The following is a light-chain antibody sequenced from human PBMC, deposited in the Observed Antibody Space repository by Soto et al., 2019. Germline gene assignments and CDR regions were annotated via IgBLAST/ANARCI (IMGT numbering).Light chain of an antibody. Sequence: ETVLTQSPGTLSLSPGERATLSCRASQSVSSNYLAWYQHKPGQAPRLLIYGASTRATGIPDRFSGSGSGTDFTLTISRLEPEDFAVYYCQQYATSPLTFGGGTKVEIK. CDR1: QSVSSNY. CDR2: GAS. CDR3: QQYATSPLT. J-gene: IGKJ4*01. V-gene: IGKV3-20*01.